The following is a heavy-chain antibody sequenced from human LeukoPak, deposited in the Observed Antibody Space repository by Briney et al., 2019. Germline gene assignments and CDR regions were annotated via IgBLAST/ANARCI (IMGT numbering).Heavy chain of an antibody. CDR2: IGGSGDST. V-gene: IGHV3-23*01. D-gene: IGHD3-10*01. CDR3: ARDRGVNGYFDL. CDR1: GFTFSSYA. J-gene: IGHJ2*01. Sequence: GGSLRLSCVACGFTFSSYAMSWVRQAPGKGLEWLSGIGGSGDSTYYADSVKGRFTISRDNSENTLYLQMNSLRAEDTAVYYCARDRGVNGYFDLWGRGILVTVSS.